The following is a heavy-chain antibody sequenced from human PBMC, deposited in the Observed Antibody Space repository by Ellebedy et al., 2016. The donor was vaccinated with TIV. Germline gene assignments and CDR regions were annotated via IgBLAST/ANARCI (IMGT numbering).Heavy chain of an antibody. CDR1: GFTFNSYA. Sequence: GESLKISCAASGFTFNSYAMHWVRQAPGKGLEWVAVISYDGNSKYYADSVKGRFTISRDNSMTTLYLEMKSLRAEDTAVYYCARDLDKSSGWYGGGAYWGQGTLVTVSS. J-gene: IGHJ4*02. D-gene: IGHD6-19*01. CDR3: ARDLDKSSGWYGGGAY. V-gene: IGHV3-30-3*01. CDR2: ISYDGNSK.